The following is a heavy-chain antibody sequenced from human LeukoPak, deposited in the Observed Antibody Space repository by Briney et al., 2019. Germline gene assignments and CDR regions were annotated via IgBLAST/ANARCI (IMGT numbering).Heavy chain of an antibody. CDR3: ARRYFDY. V-gene: IGHV1-46*01. Sequence: ASVKVSCKASGYVFTNYYMHWVRQAPGQGLEWMGIIQPSGGSTSYAQKFQGRATMTRDTSTSTVYMELSSLRSEDTAVYYCARRYFDYWGQGTLVTVSS. CDR1: GYVFTNYY. J-gene: IGHJ4*02. CDR2: IQPSGGST.